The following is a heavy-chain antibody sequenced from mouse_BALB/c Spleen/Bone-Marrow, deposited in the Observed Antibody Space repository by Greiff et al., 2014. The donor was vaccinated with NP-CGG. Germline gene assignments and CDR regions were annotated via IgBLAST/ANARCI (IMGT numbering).Heavy chain of an antibody. Sequence: VQLQQSGPDLVKPGASVKISCKASGYSFTGYYMYWVKQSHGKSLEWIGSVNPNNGDINSNQKFKGKAILTVDKSSSTAYMELRSLTSEDPAVDYCARSRARGFDYWGQGTPLTVAA. J-gene: IGHJ3*01. CDR1: GYSFTGYY. CDR3: ARSRARGFDY. D-gene: IGHD3-3*01. CDR2: VNPNNGDI. V-gene: IGHV1-18*01.